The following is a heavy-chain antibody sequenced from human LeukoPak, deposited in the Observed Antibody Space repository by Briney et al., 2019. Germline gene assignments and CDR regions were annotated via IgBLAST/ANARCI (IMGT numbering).Heavy chain of an antibody. CDR3: ARDSSSGGSCYSCYFDY. D-gene: IGHD2-15*01. Sequence: GGSPRLSCAASGFTFSSYSMNWVRQAPGKGLEWVSSISSSSSYIYYADSVKGRFTISRDNAKNSLYLQMNSLRAEDTAVYYCARDSSSGGSCYSCYFDYWGQGTLVTVSS. V-gene: IGHV3-21*01. J-gene: IGHJ4*02. CDR1: GFTFSSYS. CDR2: ISSSSSYI.